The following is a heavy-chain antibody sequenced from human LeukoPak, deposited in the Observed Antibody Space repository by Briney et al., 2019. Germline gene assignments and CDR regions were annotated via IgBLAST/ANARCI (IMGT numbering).Heavy chain of an antibody. D-gene: IGHD6-13*01. CDR3: ARVWDSSNSWYYFDN. CDR1: GFPFADYG. V-gene: IGHV3-20*04. CDR2: VNWNGITT. J-gene: IGHJ4*02. Sequence: GGSLRLSCAASGFPFADYGMSWGRQTPGGGLEWVSSVNWNGITTAYADSVKGRFTISRDNAKNSLFLQMNSLRAEDTALYYCARVWDSSNSWYYFDNWGQGTLVTVSS.